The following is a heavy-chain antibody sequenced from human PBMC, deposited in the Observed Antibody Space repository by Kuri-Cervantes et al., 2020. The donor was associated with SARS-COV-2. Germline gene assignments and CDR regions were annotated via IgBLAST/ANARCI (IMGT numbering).Heavy chain of an antibody. V-gene: IGHV3-21*04. J-gene: IGHJ4*02. CDR1: GFTFSSYS. D-gene: IGHD5-18*01. CDR2: ISSSSSYI. CDR3: AKGYQFVGYSYGQGLFDY. Sequence: LSLTCAASGFTFSSYSMNWVRQAPGKGLEWVSSISSSSSYIYYADSVKGRFTISRDNAKNSLYLQMNSLRAEDTAVYYCAKGYQFVGYSYGQGLFDYWGQGTLVTVSS.